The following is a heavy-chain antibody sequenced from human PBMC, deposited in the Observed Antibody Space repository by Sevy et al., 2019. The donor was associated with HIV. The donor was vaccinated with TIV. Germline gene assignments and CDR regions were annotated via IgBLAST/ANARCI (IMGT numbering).Heavy chain of an antibody. J-gene: IGHJ4*02. D-gene: IGHD2-2*01. CDR3: ARQDIIVSSSPRSKTLHY. CDR2: IDFSGSA. V-gene: IGHV4-39*01. Sequence: SETLSLICTVSGGSISGSNYYWGWIRQPPGEGLEWIGSIDFSGSAYNNPYLNSRVTISVETSKNQFSLRLSSVTAADTAVYYCARQDIIVSSSPRSKTLHYWGQGTSVTVSS. CDR1: GGSISGSNYY.